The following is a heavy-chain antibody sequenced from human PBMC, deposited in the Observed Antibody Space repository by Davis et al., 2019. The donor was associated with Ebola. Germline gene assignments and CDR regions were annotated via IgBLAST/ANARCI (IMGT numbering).Heavy chain of an antibody. D-gene: IGHD6-19*01. CDR2: IFYSGST. CDR1: GGSISSSSYY. J-gene: IGHJ4*02. Sequence: SETLSLTCTVPGGSISSSSYYWGWIRQPPGKGLEWIGSIFYSGSTYYNPSLTSRVTISVHTYKNQFSLKLRSVTAADTAVYYCARTPLTSIGPYSSGWYVASFDYWGQGTLVTVSS. CDR3: ARTPLTSIGPYSSGWYVASFDY. V-gene: IGHV4-39*01.